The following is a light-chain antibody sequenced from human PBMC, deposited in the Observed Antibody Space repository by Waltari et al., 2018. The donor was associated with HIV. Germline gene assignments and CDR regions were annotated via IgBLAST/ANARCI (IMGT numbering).Light chain of an antibody. CDR3: QQSYSTPPT. CDR2: AAS. Sequence: DIQMTQSPSSLSASEGDRVTITCRASQSISSYLNWYQQKPGKAPKVLIYAASSLQSGVPSRFSGSGSGTDFTLTISSLQPEDFATYYCQQSYSTPPTFGGGTKVEIK. V-gene: IGKV1-39*01. J-gene: IGKJ4*01. CDR1: QSISSY.